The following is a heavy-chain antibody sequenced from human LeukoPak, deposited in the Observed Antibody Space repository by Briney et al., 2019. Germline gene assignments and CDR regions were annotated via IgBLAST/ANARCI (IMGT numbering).Heavy chain of an antibody. V-gene: IGHV3-74*01. CDR3: ASLDYDYVWGIEY. D-gene: IGHD3-16*01. Sequence: PGGSLRSSCAAPGSTFSSFWMHWVRQPPGKGRGWVSPINSDGSSTSYSDSGKARFTTSRDTAKNTLYLKMNSLRAEDTAVYYCASLDYDYVWGIEYWGQGTLVTVSS. CDR1: GSTFSSFW. CDR2: INSDGSST. J-gene: IGHJ4*02.